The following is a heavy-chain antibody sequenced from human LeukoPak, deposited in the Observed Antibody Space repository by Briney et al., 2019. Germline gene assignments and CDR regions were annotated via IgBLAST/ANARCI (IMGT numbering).Heavy chain of an antibody. Sequence: SETLSLTCTVSGGSISSSSYYWGWIRQPPGKGLEWIGSIYYSGSTYYNPSLKSRVTISVDTSKNQFSLKLSSVTAADTAVYYCARHTLVPYYFDYWGQGTLVTGSS. CDR2: IYYSGST. D-gene: IGHD1-26*01. CDR1: GGSISSSSYY. J-gene: IGHJ4*02. V-gene: IGHV4-39*01. CDR3: ARHTLVPYYFDY.